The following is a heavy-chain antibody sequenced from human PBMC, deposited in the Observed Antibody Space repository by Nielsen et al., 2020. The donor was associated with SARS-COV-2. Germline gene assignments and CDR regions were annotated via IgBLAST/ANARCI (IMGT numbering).Heavy chain of an antibody. D-gene: IGHD3-3*01. CDR3: ARVNSPYYDFWSGYYSYYYYYMDV. CDR2: TYYRSKWYN. Sequence: SQTLSLTCAISGDSVSSNSAAWNWIRQSPSRGLEWLGRTYYRSKWYNDYAVSVKSRITINPDTSKNQFSLQLNSVTPEDTAVYYCARVNSPYYDFWSGYYSYYYYYMDVWGKGTTVTVSS. V-gene: IGHV6-1*01. J-gene: IGHJ6*03. CDR1: GDSVSSNSAA.